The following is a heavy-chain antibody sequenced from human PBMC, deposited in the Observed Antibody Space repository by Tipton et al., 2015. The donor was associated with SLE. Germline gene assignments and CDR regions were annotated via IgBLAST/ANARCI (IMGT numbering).Heavy chain of an antibody. Sequence: SLRLSCAASGFTFSSYWMHWVRLVPGKGLVWVSRVNSDGSITTYADSVKGRFTISRDNAKNTLYLQMHSLRVEDTAVYYCAKGNRIAASGTRFFDLWGRGTLVTVSS. CDR1: GFTFSSYW. J-gene: IGHJ2*01. D-gene: IGHD6-13*01. CDR3: AKGNRIAASGTRFFDL. CDR2: VNSDGSIT. V-gene: IGHV3-74*01.